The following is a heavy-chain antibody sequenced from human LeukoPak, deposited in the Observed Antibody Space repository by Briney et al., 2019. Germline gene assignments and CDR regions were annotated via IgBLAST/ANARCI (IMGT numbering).Heavy chain of an antibody. D-gene: IGHD2-2*01. CDR3: ARHSKYCSSTRCYYGRVTFDY. CDR2: IYYSGST. J-gene: IGHJ4*02. V-gene: IGHV4-59*08. Sequence: SETLSLTCTVSGGSISSYYWSWIRQPPGKGLEWIGYIYYSGSTNYNPSLKSRVAISVDTSKNQFSLKLSSVTAADTAVYYCARHSKYCSSTRCYYGRVTFDYWGQGTLVTVSS. CDR1: GGSISSYY.